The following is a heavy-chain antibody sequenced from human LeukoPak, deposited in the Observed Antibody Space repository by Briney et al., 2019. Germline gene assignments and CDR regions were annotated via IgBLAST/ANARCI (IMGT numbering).Heavy chain of an antibody. CDR1: GGSISSYY. CDR2: IYYSGST. V-gene: IGHV4-59*01. CDR3: ARSFWSGYYTGFDY. D-gene: IGHD3-3*01. Sequence: PSETLSLTCTVSGGSISSYYWSWIRQPPGKGLEWIGYIYYSGSTNYNPSLKSRVTISVDTSKNQFSLKLSSVTAADTAVYYCARSFWSGYYTGFDYWGQGTLVTVSS. J-gene: IGHJ4*02.